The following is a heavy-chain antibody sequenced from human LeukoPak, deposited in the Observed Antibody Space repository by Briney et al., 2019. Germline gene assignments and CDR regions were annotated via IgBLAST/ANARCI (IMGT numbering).Heavy chain of an antibody. CDR3: ARGGTHITIFGVVINDFDS. D-gene: IGHD3-3*01. CDR2: IYYSGST. CDR1: GGSISSGDYY. J-gene: IGHJ4*02. Sequence: PSETLSLTCTVSGGSISSGDYYWSWIRQPPGKGLEWIGYIYYSGSTYYKPSLKSRVTISVDTSKNQFSLKLSFVTAADTAVYYCARGGTHITIFGVVINDFDSWGQGTLVTVSS. V-gene: IGHV4-30-4*08.